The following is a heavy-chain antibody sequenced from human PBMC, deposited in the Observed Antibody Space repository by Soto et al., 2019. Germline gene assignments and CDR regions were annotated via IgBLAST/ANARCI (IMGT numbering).Heavy chain of an antibody. CDR3: TRAYGAETFDF. Sequence: ASVKVSCKTSGYTFNNYDIHWVRQAPGHGLEWMGWMNPNSGNTGYAQNFRGRVTMTQNTAIGTAYMELSSLRSDDTATYYCTRAYGAETFDFWGQGTRVTVSS. J-gene: IGHJ5*01. CDR1: GYTFNNYD. CDR2: MNPNSGNT. V-gene: IGHV1-8*02. D-gene: IGHD3-10*01.